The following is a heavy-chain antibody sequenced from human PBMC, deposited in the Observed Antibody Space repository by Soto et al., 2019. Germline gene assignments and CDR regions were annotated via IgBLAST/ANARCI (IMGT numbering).Heavy chain of an antibody. CDR2: INAGNGNT. V-gene: IGHV1-3*01. D-gene: IGHD3-3*01. Sequence: QVQLVQSGAEVKKPGASVKVSCKASGYTFTSYAMHWVRQAPGQRLEWMGWINAGNGNTKYSQKFQGRVTITRDTSASPDYMELSSLRSEDTAVYYCARDPSIVFGAFDLWGQGTMVTVSS. CDR1: GYTFTSYA. CDR3: ARDPSIVFGAFDL. J-gene: IGHJ3*01.